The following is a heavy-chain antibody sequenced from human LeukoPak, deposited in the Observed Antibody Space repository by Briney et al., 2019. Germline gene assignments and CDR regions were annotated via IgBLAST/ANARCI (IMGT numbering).Heavy chain of an antibody. V-gene: IGHV3-30*02. CDR1: GFTFSSYG. J-gene: IGHJ1*01. D-gene: IGHD3-3*01. Sequence: SGGSLRLSCAASGFTFSSYGMHWIRQAPDKGLEWVAFIRYDGSNKYYADSVKGRFTISRDNSKNTLYLQMNSLRAEDTAVYYCAKGSYDFWSGYHFEHWGQGTLVTVSS. CDR2: IRYDGSNK. CDR3: AKGSYDFWSGYHFEH.